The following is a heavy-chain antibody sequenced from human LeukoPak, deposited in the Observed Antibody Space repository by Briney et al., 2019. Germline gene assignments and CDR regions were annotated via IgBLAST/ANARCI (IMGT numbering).Heavy chain of an antibody. D-gene: IGHD6-13*01. Sequence: SETLSLSCTVSGGSISGGDYYWGCIRQPPGKGLEWIGYIYYSGRTYYNPSLKSRLTILVDTSKNQFSLKLSSVTAADTAVYYCARARYRSTWEPGPHIPYCGQGSLVTVSS. CDR2: IYYSGRT. CDR3: ARARYRSTWEPGPHIPY. V-gene: IGHV4-30-4*01. J-gene: IGHJ4*02. CDR1: GGSISGGDYY.